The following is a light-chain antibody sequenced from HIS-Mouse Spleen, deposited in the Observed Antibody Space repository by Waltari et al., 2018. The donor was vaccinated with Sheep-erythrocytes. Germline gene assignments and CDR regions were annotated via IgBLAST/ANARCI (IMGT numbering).Light chain of an antibody. J-gene: IGLJ1*01. V-gene: IGLV2-8*01. Sequence: QSALTQPPSASGSPGQSVTISCTGTRSDVGGYNYVSWSQQHPGKAPKPMIYEVSKRPSGVPDRFSGSKSGNTASLTVSGLQAEDEADYYCSSYAGSNNYVFGTGTKVTVL. CDR1: RSDVGGYNY. CDR3: SSYAGSNNYV. CDR2: EVS.